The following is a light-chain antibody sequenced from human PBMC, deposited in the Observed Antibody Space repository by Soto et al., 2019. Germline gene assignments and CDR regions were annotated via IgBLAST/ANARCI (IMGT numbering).Light chain of an antibody. Sequence: QSVLTQPPSASGTPGQRVTISCSGSRSNIGSNYVYWYQQLPRTAPKLLIYRNNQRPSGVPDRFSGSKSGTSASLAISGLRSEDEADYYCAAWDDSLSGHVVFGGGTKLTVL. CDR1: RSNIGSNY. J-gene: IGLJ2*01. CDR2: RNN. V-gene: IGLV1-47*01. CDR3: AAWDDSLSGHVV.